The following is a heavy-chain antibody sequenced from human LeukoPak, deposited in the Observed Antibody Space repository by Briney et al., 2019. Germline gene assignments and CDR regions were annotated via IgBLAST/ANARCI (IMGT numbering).Heavy chain of an antibody. CDR1: GGSISSYY. Sequence: SETLSLTCTVSGGSISSYYWSWIRQPPGKGLEWIGYIYYSGSTNYNPSLKSRVTISVDTSKNQFSLKLSSVTAADTAVYYCARGVDIVVVPAAQAWFDPWGQGTLVTVSS. CDR2: IYYSGST. V-gene: IGHV4-59*01. D-gene: IGHD2-2*03. CDR3: ARGVDIVVVPAAQAWFDP. J-gene: IGHJ5*02.